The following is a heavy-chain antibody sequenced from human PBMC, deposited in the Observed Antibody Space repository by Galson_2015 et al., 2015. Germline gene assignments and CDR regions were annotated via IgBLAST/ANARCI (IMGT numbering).Heavy chain of an antibody. Sequence: SLRLSGAASGFTVTSNYMSWVRQAPGKGLEWVSVTYSGTTTYYADSVKGRFTISGDNSKNTLYLQMNSLRAEDTAVYYCARAPLGSSSGWNDYWGQGTLVTVSS. D-gene: IGHD6-19*01. CDR2: TYSGTTT. J-gene: IGHJ4*02. CDR3: ARAPLGSSSGWNDY. CDR1: GFTVTSNY. V-gene: IGHV3-66*02.